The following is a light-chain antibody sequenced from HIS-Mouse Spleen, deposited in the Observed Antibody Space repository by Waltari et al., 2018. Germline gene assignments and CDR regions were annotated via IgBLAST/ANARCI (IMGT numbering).Light chain of an antibody. CDR1: QSVSSN. CDR2: GAS. Sequence: EIVMTQSPATLSVSPWERATLPCMASQSVSSNLAWYQQKPGQAPRLLIYGASTRATGIPARFSGSGSGTEFTLTISSMQSEDFAVYYCQQYNNWPRTFGQGTKVEIK. CDR3: QQYNNWPRT. V-gene: IGKV3-15*01. J-gene: IGKJ1*01.